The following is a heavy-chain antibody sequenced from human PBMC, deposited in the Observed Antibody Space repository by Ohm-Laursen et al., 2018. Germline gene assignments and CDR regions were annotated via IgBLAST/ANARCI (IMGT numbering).Heavy chain of an antibody. CDR3: ARDRAAARDDAFDI. CDR1: GFSFSNYW. Sequence: LSLTCAASGFSFSNYWMSWVRQAPGKGLEWVANIKQDESEKYSVDSVKGRFIISRDNAKNSLYLQMNSLRAEDTAMYYCARDRAAARDDAFDIWGQGTMVTVSS. D-gene: IGHD6-13*01. J-gene: IGHJ3*02. V-gene: IGHV3-7*01. CDR2: IKQDESEK.